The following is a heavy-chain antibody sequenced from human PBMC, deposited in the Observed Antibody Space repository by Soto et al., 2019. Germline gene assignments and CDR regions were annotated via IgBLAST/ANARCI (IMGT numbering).Heavy chain of an antibody. CDR1: AFTSTTSA. J-gene: IGHJ5*02. V-gene: IGHV1-58*01. CDR3: ARQKQYQLLYRGWFDP. CDR2: IVVGNGNT. D-gene: IGHD2-2*02. Sequence: SVKVSCKSSAFTSTTSAVQWVRQARGQRLEWIGWIVVGNGNTKYAQRFQGRVTITRDMSTSIAYMELSSLRSDDTAVYYCARQKQYQLLYRGWFDPWGQGTLVTVSS.